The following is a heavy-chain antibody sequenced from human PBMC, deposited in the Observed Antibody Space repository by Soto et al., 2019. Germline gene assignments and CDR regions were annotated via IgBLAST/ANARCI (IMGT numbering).Heavy chain of an antibody. D-gene: IGHD1-1*01. V-gene: IGHV3-7*01. CDR3: ASETLDGQHYYYGMDF. CDR1: GFTFSSYW. J-gene: IGHJ6*02. Sequence: EVQLVESGGGLVQPGGSLRLSCAASGFTFSSYWMSWVRQAPGKGLEWVANIKQDGSEKYYVDSVKGRFTISRDNAKNSLYLKMNTLRAEDTAVYYCASETLDGQHYYYGMDFCGQGTTVTVSS. CDR2: IKQDGSEK.